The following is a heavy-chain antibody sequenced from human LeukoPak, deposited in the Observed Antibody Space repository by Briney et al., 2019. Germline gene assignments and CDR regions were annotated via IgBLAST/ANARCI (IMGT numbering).Heavy chain of an antibody. V-gene: IGHV3-64*01. CDR3: ARGRKWLLPSSFDY. CDR1: GFTFSSYA. J-gene: IGHJ4*02. Sequence: GGSLRLSCAASGFTFSSYAMHWVRQAPGKGLEYVSAISSNGGSTYYANSVKGRFTISRDNSKNTLYLQMGSLRAEDMAVYYCARGRKWLLPSSFDYWGQGTLVTVSS. CDR2: ISSNGGST. D-gene: IGHD3-22*01.